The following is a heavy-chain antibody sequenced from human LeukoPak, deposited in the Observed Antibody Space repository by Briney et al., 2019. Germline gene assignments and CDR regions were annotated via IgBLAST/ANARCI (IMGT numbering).Heavy chain of an antibody. Sequence: PGGSLRLSCAASGFTFSSYAMSWVRQAPGKGLEWVSAISGSGGSTYYADSVKGRFTISRDNSKNTLYLQMNSLRAEDTAVYYCAKDKRAAAGIYYYGMDVWGQGTTVTVSS. CDR1: GFTFSSYA. D-gene: IGHD6-13*01. CDR3: AKDKRAAAGIYYYGMDV. J-gene: IGHJ6*02. CDR2: ISGSGGST. V-gene: IGHV3-23*01.